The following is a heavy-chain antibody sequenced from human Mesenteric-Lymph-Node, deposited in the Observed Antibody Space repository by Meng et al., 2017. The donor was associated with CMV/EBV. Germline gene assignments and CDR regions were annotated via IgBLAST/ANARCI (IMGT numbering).Heavy chain of an antibody. V-gene: IGHV4-34*01. CDR2: INHSGST. CDR1: GGSFSGYY. CDR3: ARDLPYCSSTSCYVGGFDP. Sequence: SETLSLTCAVYGGSFSGYYRSWIRQPPGKGLEWIGEINHSGSTNYNPSLKSRVTISVDTSKNQFSLNLSFVTAADTAVYYCARDLPYCSSTSCYVGGFDPWGQGTLVTVSS. D-gene: IGHD2-2*01. J-gene: IGHJ5*02.